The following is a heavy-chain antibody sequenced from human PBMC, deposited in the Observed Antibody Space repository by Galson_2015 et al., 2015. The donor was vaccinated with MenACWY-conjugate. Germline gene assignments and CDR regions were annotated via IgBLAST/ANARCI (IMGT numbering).Heavy chain of an antibody. D-gene: IGHD4-17*01. CDR2: MSNSGTTI. Sequence: SLRLSCAASGFTFSIYRMNWVRQAPGKGLEWLSHMSNSGTTIYYASSVKDRFTISRDNGKNSLYLQMDSLRVEDTAVYYCARDLYGDYAIDYWGRGTLVTVSS. V-gene: IGHV3-48*04. J-gene: IGHJ4*02. CDR3: ARDLYGDYAIDY. CDR1: GFTFSIYR.